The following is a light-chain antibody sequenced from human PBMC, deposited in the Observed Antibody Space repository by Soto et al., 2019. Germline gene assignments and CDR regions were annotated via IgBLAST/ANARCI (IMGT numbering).Light chain of an antibody. V-gene: IGKV1-39*01. CDR3: QQGYTTRWT. CDR1: QKIRSY. Sequence: DFKMTQSPPSLSASVGDRVTIICRASQKIRSYLNWYQQIPGKAPNLLIYATSILQTGVPSRFSGSGSGTDFTLTINGLQPEDFATYYCQQGYTTRWTFGQGTKVDIK. J-gene: IGKJ1*01. CDR2: ATS.